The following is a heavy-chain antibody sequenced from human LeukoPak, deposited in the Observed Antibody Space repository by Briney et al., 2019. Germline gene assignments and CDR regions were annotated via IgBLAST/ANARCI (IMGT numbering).Heavy chain of an antibody. CDR3: ARDRLKYDPSAQDYDCFDI. Sequence: GASVRVSCKSSGGTFSNYAISWVRKAPGQGLEWMGGIVPMFKIPIYAQAFQGRVIISADESTKTAYMEMNSLKSEDTATYFCARDRLKYDPSAQDYDCFDIWGQGTMVTVSS. V-gene: IGHV1-69*13. J-gene: IGHJ3*02. CDR1: GGTFSNYA. D-gene: IGHD3-22*01. CDR2: IVPMFKIP.